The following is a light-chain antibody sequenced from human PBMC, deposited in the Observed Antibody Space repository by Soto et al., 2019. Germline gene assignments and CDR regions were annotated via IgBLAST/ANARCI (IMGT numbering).Light chain of an antibody. Sequence: QSVLTQPPSVSGAPGQRVTISCTGSSSNIGAGYDVHWYQQLPGTAPKLLIYGNSNRPSGVPDRFSGSKSGTSASLAIPGLQADDEADYYCQSYDSSLSVYVVGTGTKLTVL. CDR2: GNS. CDR1: SSNIGAGYD. CDR3: QSYDSSLSVYV. J-gene: IGLJ1*01. V-gene: IGLV1-40*01.